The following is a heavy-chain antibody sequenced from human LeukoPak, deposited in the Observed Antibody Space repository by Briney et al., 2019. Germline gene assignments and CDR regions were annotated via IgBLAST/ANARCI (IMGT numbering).Heavy chain of an antibody. D-gene: IGHD5-18*01. V-gene: IGHV3-23*01. Sequence: GGSLRLSCAASGFTFSSYAMSWVRQAPGKGLEWVSAVSSNGGSTNYADYVKGQFTISRDNSKNTVYLHMNNLRAEDTAVYYCAKEGRKTGNTYGYEFDSWGQGTLVTVSS. CDR3: AKEGRKTGNTYGYEFDS. CDR1: GFTFSSYA. CDR2: VSSNGGST. J-gene: IGHJ4*02.